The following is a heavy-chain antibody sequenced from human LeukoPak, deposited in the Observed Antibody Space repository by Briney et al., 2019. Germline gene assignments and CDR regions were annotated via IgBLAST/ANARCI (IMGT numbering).Heavy chain of an antibody. Sequence: PSETLSLTCTVSGGSISSGDYYWSWIRQPPGKGLEWIGYIYYSGTTYYNPSLKSRVTISVDTSKNQFSLKLSSVTAADTAVYYCARGYCSTTSCPGLDPWGQGTLVTVSS. D-gene: IGHD2-2*01. J-gene: IGHJ5*02. CDR3: ARGYCSTTSCPGLDP. V-gene: IGHV4-30-4*08. CDR1: GGSISSGDYY. CDR2: IYYSGTT.